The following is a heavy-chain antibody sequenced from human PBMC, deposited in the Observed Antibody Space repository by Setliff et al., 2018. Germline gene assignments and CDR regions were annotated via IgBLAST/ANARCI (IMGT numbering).Heavy chain of an antibody. J-gene: IGHJ4*02. CDR1: GGSLSGAS. CDR2: VFYSGAT. Sequence: SETLSLTCTVSGGSLSGASIVTWIRQPPGKGLEFIGYVFYSGATKYDPSLKSRVTMSVDTSKNQFSLKFRSVTAADTAMYYCAKGGTYRYFDYWGQGTLVTVSS. CDR3: AKGGTYRYFDY. V-gene: IGHV4-61*08.